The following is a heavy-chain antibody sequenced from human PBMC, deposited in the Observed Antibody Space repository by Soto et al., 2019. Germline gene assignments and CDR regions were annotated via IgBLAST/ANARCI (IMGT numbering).Heavy chain of an antibody. Sequence: GSIKLGCAASGVSVKISVIALAFKNKGKGLEWVSAISGSGGSTYYADSVKGRFTISRDNSKNTLYLQMNSLRAEDTAVYYCANHLSSWYEQYFDYWGQGTLVTVSS. CDR1: GVSVKISV. D-gene: IGHD6-13*01. V-gene: IGHV3-23*01. CDR2: ISGSGGST. J-gene: IGHJ4*02. CDR3: ANHLSSWYEQYFDY.